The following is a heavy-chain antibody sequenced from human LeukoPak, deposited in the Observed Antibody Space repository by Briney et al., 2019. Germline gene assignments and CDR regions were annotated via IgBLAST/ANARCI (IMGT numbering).Heavy chain of an antibody. CDR1: GFTFSNAR. D-gene: IGHD3-3*01. Sequence: PGGSLRLSCAASGFTFSNARMSWVRQAPGKGLEWVGRIKSKTDGGTTDYAAPVKGRFTISRDDSKNTLYLQMNSLKTEDTAVYYCTTDQYYDFWSGQYLGGYWGQGTLVTVSS. CDR2: IKSKTDGGTT. V-gene: IGHV3-15*01. CDR3: TTDQYYDFWSGQYLGGY. J-gene: IGHJ4*02.